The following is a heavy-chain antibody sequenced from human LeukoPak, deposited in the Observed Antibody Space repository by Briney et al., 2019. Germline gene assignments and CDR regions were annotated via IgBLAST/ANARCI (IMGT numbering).Heavy chain of an antibody. J-gene: IGHJ4*02. CDR1: GVSISGYY. Sequence: TPSETLSLTCTVSGVSISGYYWTWLRQPPGKGLEWIGYIYYSGSTNYNPSLKSRVTISVDTSKNQFSLRLSSVTAADTAVYYCARLRGNHFPDYWGQGTLVTVSS. D-gene: IGHD1-14*01. V-gene: IGHV4-59*01. CDR2: IYYSGST. CDR3: ARLRGNHFPDY.